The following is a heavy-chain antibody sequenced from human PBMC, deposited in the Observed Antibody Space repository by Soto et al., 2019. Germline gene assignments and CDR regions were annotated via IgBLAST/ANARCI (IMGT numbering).Heavy chain of an antibody. Sequence: EVQLVESGGGLVQPGGSLRLSCAASGFTFSSYWMSWVRQAPGKGLEWVANIKQDGSEKYYVDSVKGRFTISRDNAKNSLYLQMNSLRAEDTAVCYCARFYYDSSGYLPSPYYYYYGMDVWGQGTTVTVSS. CDR3: ARFYYDSSGYLPSPYYYYYGMDV. CDR1: GFTFSSYW. V-gene: IGHV3-7*04. J-gene: IGHJ6*02. CDR2: IKQDGSEK. D-gene: IGHD3-22*01.